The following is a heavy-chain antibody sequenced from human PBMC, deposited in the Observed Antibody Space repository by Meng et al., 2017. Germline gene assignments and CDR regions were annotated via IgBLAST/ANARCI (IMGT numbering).Heavy chain of an antibody. V-gene: IGHV7-4-1*02. CDR3: ATISPRDSSGLSFDY. CDR2: INTNTGNP. Sequence: QVRLVQTGSELKKAGALVKVSCKASGYTFTRYAMNWVRQAPGQGLEWMGWINTNTGNPTYAQGFTGRFVFSLDTSVSTAYLQISSLKAEDTAVYYCATISPRDSSGLSFDYWGQGTLVTVSS. J-gene: IGHJ4*02. CDR1: GYTFTRYA. D-gene: IGHD3-22*01.